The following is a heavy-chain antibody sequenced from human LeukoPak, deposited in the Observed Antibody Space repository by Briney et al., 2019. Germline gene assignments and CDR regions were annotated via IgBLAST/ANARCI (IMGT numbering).Heavy chain of an antibody. Sequence: SVKVSCKASGYTFTSYYMHWVRQAPGQGLEWMGGIIPIFGTANYAQKFQGRVTITADESTSTAYMELSSLRSEDTAVYYCARATPSVTMVRGVIIPDYYYYMDVWGKGTTVTISS. CDR3: ARATPSVTMVRGVIIPDYYYYMDV. CDR2: IIPIFGTA. CDR1: GYTFTSYY. D-gene: IGHD3-10*01. J-gene: IGHJ6*03. V-gene: IGHV1-69*13.